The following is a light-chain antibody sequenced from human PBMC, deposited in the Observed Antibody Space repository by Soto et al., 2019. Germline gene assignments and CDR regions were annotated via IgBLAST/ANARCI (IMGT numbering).Light chain of an antibody. CDR2: DAF. Sequence: DSVLTQSPATLSLSPGERASLSCGASQSVRSSYLAWYQQKPGLAPRLLIYDAFRRATGIPDRVSGSGSGTDFTLTISRLEPEDFAVYYCHQYGSSPWTFGQGTKVDSK. CDR3: HQYGSSPWT. CDR1: QSVRSSY. V-gene: IGKV3D-20*01. J-gene: IGKJ1*01.